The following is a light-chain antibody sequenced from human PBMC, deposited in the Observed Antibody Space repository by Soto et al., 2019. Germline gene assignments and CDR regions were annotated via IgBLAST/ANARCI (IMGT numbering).Light chain of an antibody. Sequence: IQMTQSPSSLSAFVGHTVTITCRASQSISSYLNWYQQKPGKAPNLLIYAASTLQSGVTSRFSGSGSGTDFTLTISSLQPEDFATYFCLQYNTYPFTFGQGTRLDIK. J-gene: IGKJ5*01. V-gene: IGKV1-17*01. CDR1: QSISSY. CDR3: LQYNTYPFT. CDR2: AAS.